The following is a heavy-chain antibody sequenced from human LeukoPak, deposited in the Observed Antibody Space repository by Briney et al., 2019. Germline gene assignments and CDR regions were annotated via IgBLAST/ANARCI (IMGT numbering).Heavy chain of an antibody. CDR3: AKDGVTMVRGVSKDYYYYMDV. J-gene: IGHJ6*03. CDR2: IRSDGSNK. Sequence: GASLRLSCAASGFTFSSYGMHWVRQAPGKGLEWVAFIRSDGSNKYYADSVQGRFTISRDKSKNTVYLQMNSLRAEDTAVYYCAKDGVTMVRGVSKDYYYYMDVWGKGTTVTVSS. CDR1: GFTFSSYG. V-gene: IGHV3-30*02. D-gene: IGHD3-10*01.